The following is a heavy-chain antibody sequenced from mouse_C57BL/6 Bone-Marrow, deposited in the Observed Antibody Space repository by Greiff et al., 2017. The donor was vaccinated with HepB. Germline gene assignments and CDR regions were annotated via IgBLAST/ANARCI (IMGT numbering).Heavy chain of an antibody. CDR2: IDPANGNT. D-gene: IGHD2-3*01. V-gene: IGHV14-3*01. CDR1: GFNIKNTY. CDR3: APDCYYSYWYFDV. J-gene: IGHJ1*03. Sequence: EVQLQQSVAELVRPGASVKLSCTASGFNIKNTYMHWVKQRPEQGLEWIGRIDPANGNTKYAPKFQGKATIPADTSSNTAYLQLSSLTSEDTAIYYCAPDCYYSYWYFDVWGTGTTVTVSS.